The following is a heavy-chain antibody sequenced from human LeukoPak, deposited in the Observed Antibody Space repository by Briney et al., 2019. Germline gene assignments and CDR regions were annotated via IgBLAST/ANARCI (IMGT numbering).Heavy chain of an antibody. V-gene: IGHV3-15*01. CDR1: GFTFSNAW. Sequence: GGSLRLSCATSGFTFSNAWMSWVRQAPGKGLEWVGRIKTKIDGATTDYAAPVTGRFTISRDNAKNSLYLQMNSLRAEDTAVYYCGKDYWGQGILVTVSS. J-gene: IGHJ4*02. CDR2: IKTKIDGATT. CDR3: GKDY.